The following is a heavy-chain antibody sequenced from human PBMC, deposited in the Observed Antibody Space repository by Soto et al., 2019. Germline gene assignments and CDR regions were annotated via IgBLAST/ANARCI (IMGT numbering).Heavy chain of an antibody. V-gene: IGHV4-39*01. CDR3: ARFIAARPRWFDP. CDR2: IYYSGST. J-gene: IGHJ5*02. D-gene: IGHD6-6*01. Sequence: TLSLTCTVSGGSISSSSYYWGWIRQPPGKGLEWIGSIYYSGSTYYNPSLKSRVTISVDTSKNQFSLKLSSVTAADTAVYYCARFIAARPRWFDPWGQGTLVTVSS. CDR1: GGSISSSSYY.